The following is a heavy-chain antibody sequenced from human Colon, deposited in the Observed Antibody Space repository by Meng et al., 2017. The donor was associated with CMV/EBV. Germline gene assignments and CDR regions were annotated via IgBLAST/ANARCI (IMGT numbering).Heavy chain of an antibody. CDR3: ARAASHWFFDY. J-gene: IGHJ4*01. V-gene: IGHV4-39*07. CDR1: CTPISGRNYC. D-gene: IGHD3-10*01. CDR2: INYVGSD. Sequence: GPRGVERPQTLSLLCRAVCTPISGRNYCWGWVRQPPGKGLEWIAEINYVGSDYHNPSLKSRVTISIDTSKKQFSLRLNSMTAADTAVYYCARAASHWFFDYWGHGTLVTVSS.